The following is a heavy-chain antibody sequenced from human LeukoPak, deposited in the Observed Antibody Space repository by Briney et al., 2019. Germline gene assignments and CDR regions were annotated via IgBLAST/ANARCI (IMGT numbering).Heavy chain of an antibody. J-gene: IGHJ4*02. CDR2: INHSGST. V-gene: IGHV4-34*01. CDR3: ARGGGYCSGGSCPGPFDY. D-gene: IGHD2-15*01. Sequence: SETLSLTCAVYGGSFSGYYWSWIRQPPGKGLEWIGEINHSGSTNYNPSLKSRVTISVDTSKNQFSLKLSSVTAADTAVYYCARGGGYCSGGSCPGPFDYWGQGTLVTVSS. CDR1: GGSFSGYY.